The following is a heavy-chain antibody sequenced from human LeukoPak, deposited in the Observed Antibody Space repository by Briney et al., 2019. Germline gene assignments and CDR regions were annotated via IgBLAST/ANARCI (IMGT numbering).Heavy chain of an antibody. J-gene: IGHJ4*02. CDR1: GFTFSSYA. CDR2: ITYSDDSI. D-gene: IGHD5-24*01. Sequence: GGSLRLSCAASGFTFSSYAMSWVRQAPGKGLEWVSEITYSDDSIDYADSVKGRFTISRDNSKNTLYLQMNSLRAEDTAVYYCAKSQARGGISGTIMAIVDSWGQGALVTVSS. V-gene: IGHV3-23*01. CDR3: AKSQARGGISGTIMAIVDS.